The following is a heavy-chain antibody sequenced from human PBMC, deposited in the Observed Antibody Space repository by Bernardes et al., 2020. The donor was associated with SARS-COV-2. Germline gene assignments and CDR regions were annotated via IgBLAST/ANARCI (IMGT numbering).Heavy chain of an antibody. J-gene: IGHJ3*02. CDR3: ARSEYYLDAFDM. V-gene: IGHV3-7*03. CDR1: GFTFANYW. CDR2: IKQDGSEK. D-gene: IGHD3-10*01. Sequence: GGSLRLSCAVSGFTFANYWMGWVRQAPGKGLDWVANIKQDGSEKDYAASVKGRFTISRDNAKNSLYLQLNSLRAEDTAVYYCARSEYYLDAFDMWGQGTMVTVSS.